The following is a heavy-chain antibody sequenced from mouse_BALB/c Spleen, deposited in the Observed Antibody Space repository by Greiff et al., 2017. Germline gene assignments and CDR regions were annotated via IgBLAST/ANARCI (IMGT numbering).Heavy chain of an antibody. CDR2: IWAGGST. CDR1: GFLLTSFG. Sequence: VQLQASGPGLVAPSQSLSITFTVSGFLLTSFGVLWVRQPPGKGLEGLGVIWAGGSTNYNSALMSRLSISKDNFKSQVFLKMNRLQTDDTTMYCCASEREWYLDYWGQGTTLTVSS. CDR3: ASEREWYLDY. V-gene: IGHV2-9*02. J-gene: IGHJ2*01.